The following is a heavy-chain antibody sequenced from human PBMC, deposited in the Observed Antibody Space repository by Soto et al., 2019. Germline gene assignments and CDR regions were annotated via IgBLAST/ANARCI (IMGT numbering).Heavy chain of an antibody. CDR3: VRWPY. CDR1: GLTFSTSW. CDR2: IKGDGANT. Sequence: GGSLRLSCSVSGLTFSTSWMHWVRQAPGKGLVWVARIKGDGANTAYADSVRGQFTISRDNAKNTLFLQMNSLRAEDTAVYYCVRWPYWGQGTLVTVSS. J-gene: IGHJ4*02. V-gene: IGHV3-74*01.